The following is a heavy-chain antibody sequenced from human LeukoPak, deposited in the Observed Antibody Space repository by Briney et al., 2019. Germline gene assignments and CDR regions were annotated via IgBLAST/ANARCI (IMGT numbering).Heavy chain of an antibody. CDR1: GGSISSGDYY. CDR3: ARDPRFCSTTNCPYGPNP. V-gene: IGHV4-30-4*08. CDR2: IYYSGTT. J-gene: IGHJ5*02. D-gene: IGHD2-2*01. Sequence: AQTLSLTCTLAGGSISSGDYYWSSIRQPPGKGLEWIGYIYYSGTTSYNPSLKSRVTLSIDPSKNQFSMRLTSVTAADTAVYCCARDPRFCSTTNCPYGPNPWGQGTLVTVSS.